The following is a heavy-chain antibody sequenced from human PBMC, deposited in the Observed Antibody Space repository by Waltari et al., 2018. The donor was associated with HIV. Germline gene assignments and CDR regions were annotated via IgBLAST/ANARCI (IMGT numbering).Heavy chain of an antibody. CDR1: GGSSNSYS. J-gene: IGHJ4*02. Sequence: QLQLQESGPGLVTPSETLSLTCSVSGGSSNSYSWGWLRQPPGKGLEWIGSIYYGGSTFYNSSLKSRLTISVDTSKNQFSLKLSSVTAADTAVYYCARHDPGTYYYFDYWGQGTLVTVSS. V-gene: IGHV4-39*01. D-gene: IGHD3-10*01. CDR3: ARHDPGTYYYFDY. CDR2: IYYGGST.